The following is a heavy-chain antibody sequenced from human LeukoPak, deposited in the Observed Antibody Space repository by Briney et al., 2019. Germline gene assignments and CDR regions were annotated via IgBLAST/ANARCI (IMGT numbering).Heavy chain of an antibody. CDR1: GFTFSSYA. CDR2: ISYDGSNK. Sequence: PGRSLRLSCAASGFTFSSYAMHWVRQAPGKGLEWVAVISYDGSNKYYADSVKGRFTISRDNSKNTLYLQMNSLRAEDTAVYYCARDWGSIVVVPAPPENYFDFWGQGTLVTVT. CDR3: ARDWGSIVVVPAPPENYFDF. D-gene: IGHD2-2*01. V-gene: IGHV3-30*04. J-gene: IGHJ4*02.